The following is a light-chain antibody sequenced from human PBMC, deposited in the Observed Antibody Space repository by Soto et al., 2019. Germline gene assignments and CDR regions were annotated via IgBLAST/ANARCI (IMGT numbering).Light chain of an antibody. CDR3: QQYSNWPRT. CDR1: QSVRSN. Sequence: EIVLTQFPATLSVSPWERATLSCRASQSVRSNLAWYQQKPGQAPRLLIFAASTRATVIPARFRGSGSGTEFTLTISDLQSEDFAVYYCQQYSNWPRTFGQGTKVDIK. CDR2: AAS. J-gene: IGKJ1*01. V-gene: IGKV3-15*01.